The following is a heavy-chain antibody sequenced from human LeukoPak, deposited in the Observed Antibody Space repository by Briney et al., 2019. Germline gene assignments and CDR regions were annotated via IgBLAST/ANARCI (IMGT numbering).Heavy chain of an antibody. J-gene: IGHJ4*02. CDR2: IRSKANSYAT. D-gene: IGHD1-1*01. Sequence: GGSLKLSCAASGFTFSGSAMYWVRQASGKGLEWVGRIRSKANSYATAYAASVKGRFTISRDDSKNTAYLQMNSLRAEDTAVHYCAKDATKGYGTNYWGQGTLVTVSS. CDR1: GFTFSGSA. CDR3: AKDATKGYGTNY. V-gene: IGHV3-73*01.